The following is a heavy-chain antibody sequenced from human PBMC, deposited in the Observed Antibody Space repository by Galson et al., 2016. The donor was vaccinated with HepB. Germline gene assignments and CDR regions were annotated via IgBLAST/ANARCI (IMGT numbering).Heavy chain of an antibody. CDR1: GFTFSSYS. D-gene: IGHD4-11*01. CDR2: ITNTSDYI. Sequence: SLRLSCAASGFTFSSYSMNWVRQAPGKGLEWVSSITNTSDYIFYADSVKGRFTISRDNAKNSLYLQMNSLRVEDTAVYYCARDMTTVIGSDYFGMDVWGQGTTVTVSS. CDR3: ARDMTTVIGSDYFGMDV. V-gene: IGHV3-21*01. J-gene: IGHJ6*02.